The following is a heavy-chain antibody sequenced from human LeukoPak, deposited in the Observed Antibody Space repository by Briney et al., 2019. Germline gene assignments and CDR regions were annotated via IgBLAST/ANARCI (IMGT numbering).Heavy chain of an antibody. D-gene: IGHD2-15*01. V-gene: IGHV5-51*01. Sequence: GESLKISCKGSGYSFTNYWIGWVRQMPGKGLEWMGIIYIGDSDTRYSPSFQGQVTISADKSISTAYLQWSSLKASDTAMYYCARAGCSGGSCYSLWGYYFDYWGQGTLVTVSS. CDR2: IYIGDSDT. CDR1: GYSFTNYW. J-gene: IGHJ4*02. CDR3: ARAGCSGGSCYSLWGYYFDY.